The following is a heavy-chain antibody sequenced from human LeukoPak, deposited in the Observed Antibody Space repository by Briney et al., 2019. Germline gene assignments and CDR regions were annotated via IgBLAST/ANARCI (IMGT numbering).Heavy chain of an antibody. V-gene: IGHV3-7*01. CDR2: IKQDGSEK. CDR3: ARGVPAFDI. CDR1: GFTFSSYS. J-gene: IGHJ3*02. Sequence: GGSLRLSCAASGFTFSSYSMNWVRQAPGKGLEWVANIKQDGSEKYYVDSVKGRFTISRDNAKNSLYLQMNSLRAEDTAVYYCARGVPAFDIWGQGTMVTVSS. D-gene: IGHD1-1*01.